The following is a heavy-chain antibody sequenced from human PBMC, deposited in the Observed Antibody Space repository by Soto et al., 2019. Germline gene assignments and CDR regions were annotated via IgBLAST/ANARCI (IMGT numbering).Heavy chain of an antibody. J-gene: IGHJ4*02. CDR2: IYYSGST. Sequence: SETLSLTCTVSGGSISSYYWSWIRQPPGKGLEWIGYIYYSGSTNYNPSLKSRVTISVDTSRNQFSLKLSSVTAADTAVYYCARLSRPGTYYYDSSGPDYWGQGTLVTVSS. D-gene: IGHD3-22*01. CDR1: GGSISSYY. CDR3: ARLSRPGTYYYDSSGPDY. V-gene: IGHV4-59*01.